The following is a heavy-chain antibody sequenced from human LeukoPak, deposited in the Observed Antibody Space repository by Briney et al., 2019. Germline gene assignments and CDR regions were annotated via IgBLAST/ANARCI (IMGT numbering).Heavy chain of an antibody. V-gene: IGHV3-21*06. CDR3: LRGDRRDY. J-gene: IGHJ4*02. CDR2: IDSSGGYM. Sequence: GGSLRLSCAASGFTFNTYSMNWARQAPGKGLEWVSSIDSSGGYMFYTDSVKGRFIISRDNAKDSLYLQMNNLRAEDTAAYYCLRGDRRDYWGQGTLVTVSS. CDR1: GFTFNTYS.